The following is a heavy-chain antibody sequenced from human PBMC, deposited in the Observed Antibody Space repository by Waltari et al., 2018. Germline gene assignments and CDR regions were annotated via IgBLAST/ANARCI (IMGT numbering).Heavy chain of an antibody. Sequence: QVQLVQSGSELKTPGASVQVSCKASGYTFSNYAMTWVRRAPGQGLEGLGWIKTNTGNARYAQGVTGRFVFSLDTSVSTAYLQISSLKAEDTAVYFCARGAYCNSTSCYYYHGMDVWGQGTTVTVSS. V-gene: IGHV7-4-1*02. CDR1: GYTFSNYA. CDR2: IKTNTGNA. CDR3: ARGAYCNSTSCYYYHGMDV. J-gene: IGHJ6*02. D-gene: IGHD2-2*01.